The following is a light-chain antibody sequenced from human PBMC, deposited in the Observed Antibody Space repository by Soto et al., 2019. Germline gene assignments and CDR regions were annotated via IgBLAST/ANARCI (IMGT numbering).Light chain of an antibody. CDR3: HQYRSLPPT. J-gene: IGKJ4*01. CDR1: QTVSNTY. CDR2: GAS. Sequence: EIVLTQFPGALSLSPGERVTLSCRASQTVSNTYLAWYQQKSGQAPKFLIYGASNRATGIPDRFSGSGSGTDFTLTISRLEPEDFAVYYCHQYRSLPPTFGGGTKVEIK. V-gene: IGKV3-20*01.